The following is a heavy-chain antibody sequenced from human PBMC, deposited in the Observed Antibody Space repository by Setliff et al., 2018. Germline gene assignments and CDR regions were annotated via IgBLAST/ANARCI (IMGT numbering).Heavy chain of an antibody. V-gene: IGHV1-2*06. J-gene: IGHJ4*02. Sequence: ASVKVSCKASGYTFTDYYIHWVRQAPGQGLGWMGRINPDSGGTNYAQKFQGRVTMTRDTSITAAYMELSRLRSDDSAVYYCARGPSNYDLLTGCDCWGQGTLVTVSS. CDR1: GYTFTDYY. D-gene: IGHD3-9*01. CDR3: ARGPSNYDLLTGCDC. CDR2: INPDSGGT.